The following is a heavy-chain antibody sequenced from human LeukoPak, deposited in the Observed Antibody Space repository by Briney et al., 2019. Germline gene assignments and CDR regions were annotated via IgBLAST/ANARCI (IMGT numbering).Heavy chain of an antibody. Sequence: SVKVSCKASGGTFSSYAISWVRQAPGQGLEWMGRIIPIFGTANYAQKFQGRVTITTDESTSTAYMELSSPRSEDTAVYYCASTVTTPYYFDYWGQGTLVTVSS. J-gene: IGHJ4*02. D-gene: IGHD4-17*01. CDR2: IIPIFGTA. CDR3: ASTVTTPYYFDY. CDR1: GGTFSSYA. V-gene: IGHV1-69*05.